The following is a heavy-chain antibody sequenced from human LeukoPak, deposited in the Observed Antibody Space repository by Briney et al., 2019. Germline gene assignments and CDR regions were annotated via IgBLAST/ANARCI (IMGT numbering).Heavy chain of an antibody. D-gene: IGHD3-9*01. Sequence: GGSLRLSCAASGFTFSSYGMHWVRQAPGKGLEWVAFIRYDGSNKYYADSVKGRFTISRDNSKNTLYLQMNSLRAEDTAVYYCAKDFEGWSYYYYYMDVWGKGTTVTISS. CDR2: IRYDGSNK. V-gene: IGHV3-30*02. CDR1: GFTFSSYG. CDR3: AKDFEGWSYYYYYMDV. J-gene: IGHJ6*03.